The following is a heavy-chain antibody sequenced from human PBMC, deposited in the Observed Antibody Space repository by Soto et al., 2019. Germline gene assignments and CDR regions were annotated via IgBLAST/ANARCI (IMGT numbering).Heavy chain of an antibody. V-gene: IGHV3-30*18. CDR3: AKAPGRGDHVGMDV. CDR2: ISYDGSDK. Sequence: QVQLVESGGGVVQPGRSLRLSCAVSGFTFSNYAMHWARQAPGKGLEWVAVISYDGSDKNYADSGKGRFTISRDNSKNTLYLQLNSLRAEDTVLYYCAKAPGRGDHVGMDVWGLGTTVTVSS. J-gene: IGHJ6*02. CDR1: GFTFSNYA. D-gene: IGHD4-17*01.